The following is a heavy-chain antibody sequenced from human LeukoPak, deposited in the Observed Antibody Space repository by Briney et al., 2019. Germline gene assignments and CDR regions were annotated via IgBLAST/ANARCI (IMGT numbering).Heavy chain of an antibody. Sequence: PGGSLRLSCAASGFTFSSYSMNWVRQAPGKGLEWVSSISSSSYIYYADSVKGRFTISRDNSKNTLFLQMNSLRADDTAIYYCAKKVGLVSAPLYYFDVWGQGTLVTVSS. V-gene: IGHV3-21*04. CDR1: GFTFSSYS. CDR3: AKKVGLVSAPLYYFDV. CDR2: ISSSSYI. J-gene: IGHJ4*02. D-gene: IGHD5/OR15-5a*01.